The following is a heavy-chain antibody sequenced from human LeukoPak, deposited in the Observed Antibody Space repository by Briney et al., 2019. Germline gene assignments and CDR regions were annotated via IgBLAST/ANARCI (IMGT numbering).Heavy chain of an antibody. J-gene: IGHJ4*02. CDR3: ARDMAAAGDY. CDR2: ITRSGSTT. CDR1: GFTFDDYG. D-gene: IGHD6-13*01. Sequence: GGSPRLSCAASGFTFDDYGMTWVRQAPGKGLEWVSYITRSGSTTYYADSVKGRFTISRDNAKNSPYLQMNSLTTEDTAVYYCARDMAAAGDYWGQGTLVTVSS. V-gene: IGHV3-48*03.